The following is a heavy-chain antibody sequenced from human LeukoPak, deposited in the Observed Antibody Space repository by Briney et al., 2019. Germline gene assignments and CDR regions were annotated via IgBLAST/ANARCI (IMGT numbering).Heavy chain of an antibody. Sequence: SETLSLTCTVSSGSISTSNYYWGWVRQPPGKALEWIGNIFYSGSTYYSPSLKSRVTISLDTSRNQFSLKLNSVTAADTAVYYCARADTHYYDSSGYYYSWGQGTLVTVSS. CDR1: SGSISTSNYY. J-gene: IGHJ5*02. CDR3: ARADTHYYDSSGYYYS. CDR2: IFYSGST. V-gene: IGHV4-39*07. D-gene: IGHD3-22*01.